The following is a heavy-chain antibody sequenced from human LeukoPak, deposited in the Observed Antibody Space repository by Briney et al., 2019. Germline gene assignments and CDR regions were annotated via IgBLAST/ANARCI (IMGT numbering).Heavy chain of an antibody. Sequence: PSETLFLTCTVSSGSINTYYWNWIRQPPGKGPEWIGYIYYSGSTNYNPSLESRVTISADTSKNQFSLKLNSVTAADTAVYYCAVRVVGAAFDYFDYWGQGSLVTVSS. CDR3: AVRVVGAAFDYFDY. CDR2: IYYSGST. CDR1: SGSINTYY. J-gene: IGHJ4*02. D-gene: IGHD1-26*01. V-gene: IGHV4-59*01.